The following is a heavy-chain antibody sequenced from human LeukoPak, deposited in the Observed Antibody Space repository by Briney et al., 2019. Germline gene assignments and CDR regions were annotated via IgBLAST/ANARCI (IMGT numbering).Heavy chain of an antibody. CDR1: GGSFSGYY. V-gene: IGHV4-34*01. CDR2: INHSGST. CDR3: ARGLAVAGTILDY. Sequence: SETLSLTCAVYGGSFSGYYWSWIRQPPGKGLEWIGEINHSGSTKYNPPLKSRATISVDTSKNQFSLKLSSVTAADTAVYYCARGLAVAGTILDYWGQGTLVTVSS. J-gene: IGHJ4*02. D-gene: IGHD6-19*01.